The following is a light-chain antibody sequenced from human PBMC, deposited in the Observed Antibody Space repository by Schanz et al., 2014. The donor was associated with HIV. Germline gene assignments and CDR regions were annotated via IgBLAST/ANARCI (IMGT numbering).Light chain of an antibody. V-gene: IGKV3-20*01. J-gene: IGKJ4*01. CDR2: ATS. Sequence: EIVLTQSPGTLSLSPGERATLSCRASQSVSSSYLAWYQQKPGQAPRLVIYATSTRAAGIPARFSGTGSGTDFTLTISSLEPEDFAVYYCQYFGNSGGTFGGGTKVEIK. CDR1: QSVSSSY. CDR3: QYFGNSGGT.